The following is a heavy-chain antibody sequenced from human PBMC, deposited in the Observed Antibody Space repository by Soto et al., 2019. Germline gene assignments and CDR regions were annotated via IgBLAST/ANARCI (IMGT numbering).Heavy chain of an antibody. J-gene: IGHJ4*02. CDR1: GYTXSSYY. V-gene: IGHV1-46*01. D-gene: IGHD3-3*01. Sequence: SXNVSFKASGYTXSSYYMNWVRQAPGQGLEWMGIINPSGGSTSYAQKFQGRVTMTRDTSTSTVYMELSSLRSEDTAVYYCARDPSSITIFGVVIAGLDYWGQGTLVTVSS. CDR3: ARDPSSITIFGVVIAGLDY. CDR2: INPSGGST.